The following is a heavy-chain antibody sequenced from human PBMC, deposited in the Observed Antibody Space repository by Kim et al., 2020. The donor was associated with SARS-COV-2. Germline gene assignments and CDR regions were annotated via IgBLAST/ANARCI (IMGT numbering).Heavy chain of an antibody. CDR2: YSGST. J-gene: IGHJ4*02. V-gene: IGHV4-39*01. Sequence: YSGSTYYNPSLKSRVTISVDTSKNQFSLKLSSVTAADTAVYYCATQGFDYWGQGTLVTVSS. CDR3: ATQGFDY.